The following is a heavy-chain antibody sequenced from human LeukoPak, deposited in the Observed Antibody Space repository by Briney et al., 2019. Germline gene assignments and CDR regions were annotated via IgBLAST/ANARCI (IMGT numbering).Heavy chain of an antibody. CDR3: ASSPVITRD. J-gene: IGHJ4*02. V-gene: IGHV3-74*01. CDR2: INSDGSRI. D-gene: IGHD3-22*01. CDR1: GFTFSEYW. Sequence: GGSLRLSCAASGFTFSEYWMHWVRQAPGKGVEWVSRINSDGSRITYADSVKGRFTISRDNAKNTLYLQMSSLRVEDTAVYYCASSPVITRDWGQGTLVTVSS.